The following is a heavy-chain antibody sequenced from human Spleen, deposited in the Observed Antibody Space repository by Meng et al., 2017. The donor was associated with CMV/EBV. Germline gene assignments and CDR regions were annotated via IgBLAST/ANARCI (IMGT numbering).Heavy chain of an antibody. D-gene: IGHD3-10*01. CDR3: ARGRGLEH. Sequence: GSLRLSCAASGFTFSNYWMTWVRQAPGEGLEWVANINQDEDEEYYVDSVKGRFTISRDDAKNSLYLQMNSLRAEDTAVYYCARGRGLEHWGQGTLVTVSS. CDR1: GFTFSNYW. CDR2: INQDEDEE. J-gene: IGHJ1*01. V-gene: IGHV3-7*01.